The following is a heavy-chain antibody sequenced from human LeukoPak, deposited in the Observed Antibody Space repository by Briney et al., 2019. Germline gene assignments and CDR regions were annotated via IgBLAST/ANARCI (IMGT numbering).Heavy chain of an antibody. Sequence: SETLSLTCTVSGGSISSSSYYWDWIRQPPGKGLEWIGSIYYSGSTNYNPSLKSRVTISVDTSKNQFSLKLSSVTAADTAVYYCARTAGYSSGWYGAIDYWGQGTLVTVSS. J-gene: IGHJ4*02. D-gene: IGHD6-19*01. CDR2: IYYSGST. CDR3: ARTAGYSSGWYGAIDY. CDR1: GGSISSSSYY. V-gene: IGHV4-39*07.